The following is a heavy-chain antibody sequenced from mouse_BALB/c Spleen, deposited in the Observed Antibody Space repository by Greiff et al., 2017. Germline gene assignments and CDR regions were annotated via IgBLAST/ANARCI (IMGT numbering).Heavy chain of an antibody. CDR3: ARRGTTGYWYFDV. V-gene: IGHV1-14*01. J-gene: IGHJ1*01. D-gene: IGHD1-1*01. Sequence: EVQLQQSGPELVKPGASVKMSCKASGYTFTSYVMHWVKQKPGQGLEWIGYINPYNDGTKYNEKFKGKATLTSDKSSITAYMELSSLTSEDSAVYYCARRGTTGYWYFDVWGAGTTVTVSS. CDR1: GYTFTSYV. CDR2: INPYNDGT.